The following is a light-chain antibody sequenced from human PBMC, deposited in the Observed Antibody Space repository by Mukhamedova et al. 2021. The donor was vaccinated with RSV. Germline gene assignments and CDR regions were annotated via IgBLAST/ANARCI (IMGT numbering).Light chain of an antibody. CDR2: DVT. CDR3: SSYTSSSTGYV. V-gene: IGLV2-14*03. J-gene: IGLJ1*01. CDR1: GGYNY. Sequence: GGYNYVSWYQQHPGKAPKLMIYDVTNRPSGVSNRFSGSKSGNTASLTNSGPQAEDEADYYCSSYTSSSTGYVFGTGTQVTVI.